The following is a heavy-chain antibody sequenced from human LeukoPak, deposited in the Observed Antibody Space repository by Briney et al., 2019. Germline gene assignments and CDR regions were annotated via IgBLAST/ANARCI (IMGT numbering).Heavy chain of an antibody. CDR1: GGTFSSYA. V-gene: IGHV1-69*05. Sequence: SVKVSCKASGGTFSSYAISWERQAPGQGLEWMGKIIPIFGTANYAQKFQGRVTITTDESTSTAYMELSSLGSEDTAVYYCARSGDSSGYFLDYWGQGTLVTVSS. CDR3: ARSGDSSGYFLDY. CDR2: IIPIFGTA. J-gene: IGHJ4*02. D-gene: IGHD3-22*01.